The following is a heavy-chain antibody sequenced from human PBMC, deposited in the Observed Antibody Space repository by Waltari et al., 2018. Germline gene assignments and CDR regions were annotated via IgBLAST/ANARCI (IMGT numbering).Heavy chain of an antibody. CDR2: LDPEDEET. Sequence: QVQLVQSGAEVRKPGASVQVSCKVSGYSLGELSMHWVRQAPGKGLEWVGGLDPEDEETVYAQKFQGRVTMTEDTSTDTAYMELSSLRSDDTAVYYCTTDIMLRVFSNVWGQGTTVTVSS. CDR1: GYSLGELS. CDR3: TTDIMLRVFSNV. V-gene: IGHV1-24*01. D-gene: IGHD3-10*01. J-gene: IGHJ6*02.